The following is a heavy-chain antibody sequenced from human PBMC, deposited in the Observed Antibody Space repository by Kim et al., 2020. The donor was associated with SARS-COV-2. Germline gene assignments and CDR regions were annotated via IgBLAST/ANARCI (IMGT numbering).Heavy chain of an antibody. Sequence: GGSLRLSCVDSGFTFSTNWMSWVRQAPGKGLEWVAKIKEDGSERYYAYSVLGRFTISRDNAKNSLYLQMSSLSAEDTAVYYCARDRRYSLDYWGPGTPSPSPQ. CDR1: GFTFSTNW. D-gene: IGHD2-15*01. J-gene: IGHJ4*02. CDR3: ARDRRYSLDY. CDR2: IKEDGSER. V-gene: IGHV3-7*01.